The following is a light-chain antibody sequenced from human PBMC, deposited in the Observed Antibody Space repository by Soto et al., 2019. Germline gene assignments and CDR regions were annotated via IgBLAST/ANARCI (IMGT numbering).Light chain of an antibody. J-gene: IGKJ1*01. CDR1: QGIRTD. CDR3: LQDYSYPRT. CDR2: GAS. V-gene: IGKV1-6*01. Sequence: AVQMTQSPSSLSASVGDRGTITCRASQGIRTDLGWYQQTPGKAPKLLISGASSLQSGVPSRFSGSGSGADFTLTISSLQPEDSATYYCLQDYSYPRTFGQGTNVEIK.